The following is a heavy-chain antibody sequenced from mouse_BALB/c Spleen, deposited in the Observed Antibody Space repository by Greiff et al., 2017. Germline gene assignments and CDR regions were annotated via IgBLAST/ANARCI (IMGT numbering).Heavy chain of an antibody. D-gene: IGHD2-3*01. V-gene: IGHV1S81*02. CDR1: GYTFTSYY. CDR2: INPSNGGT. CDR3: TLYDGYFAY. Sequence: QVQLQQPGAELVKPGASVKLSCKASGYTFTSYYMYWVKQRPGQGLEWIGGINPSNGGTNFNEKFKGKATLTVDKSSSTAYMQLSSLTSEDSAVYYCTLYDGYFAYWGQGTLVTVSA. J-gene: IGHJ3*01.